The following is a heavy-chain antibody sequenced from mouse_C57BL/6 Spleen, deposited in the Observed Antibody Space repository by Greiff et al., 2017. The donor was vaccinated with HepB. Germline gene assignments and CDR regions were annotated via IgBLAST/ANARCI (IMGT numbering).Heavy chain of an antibody. Sequence: EVKLMESGPGLVKPSQSLSLTCSVTGYSITSGYYWNWIRQFPGNKLEWMGYISYDGSNNYNPSLKNRISITRDTSKNQFFLKLNSVTTEDTATYYCARPGAPGYAMDYWGQGTSVTVSS. CDR2: ISYDGSN. J-gene: IGHJ4*01. CDR1: GYSITSGYY. V-gene: IGHV3-6*01. CDR3: ARPGAPGYAMDY.